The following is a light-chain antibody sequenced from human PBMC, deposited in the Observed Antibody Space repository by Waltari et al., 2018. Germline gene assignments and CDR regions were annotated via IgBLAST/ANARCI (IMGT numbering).Light chain of an antibody. J-gene: IGKJ4*01. Sequence: DIQMTQSPSSLSASVGDRVTITCRASLGINNYLSWYQQKPGKAPKRLIYSTSNLESGVPSRFSGSGSGTDCTLTISDLQPEDFSTYYCQQYDHFPLTFGGGTTVEIK. CDR3: QQYDHFPLT. V-gene: IGKV1-33*01. CDR2: STS. CDR1: LGINNY.